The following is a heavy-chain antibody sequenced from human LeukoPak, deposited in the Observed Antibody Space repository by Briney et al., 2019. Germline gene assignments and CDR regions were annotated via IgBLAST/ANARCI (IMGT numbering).Heavy chain of an antibody. Sequence: GGSLRLSCAASGFTFSSYAMSWVRQAPGKGLEWVSAISGSGGSTYYPDSVKGRFTFSRDNSKNTLFLEMSSLRVEDTAVYYCAKSRSYDILTGYPTFLDYWGQGTLVTVSS. J-gene: IGHJ4*02. CDR2: ISGSGGST. V-gene: IGHV3-23*01. CDR1: GFTFSSYA. D-gene: IGHD3-9*01. CDR3: AKSRSYDILTGYPTFLDY.